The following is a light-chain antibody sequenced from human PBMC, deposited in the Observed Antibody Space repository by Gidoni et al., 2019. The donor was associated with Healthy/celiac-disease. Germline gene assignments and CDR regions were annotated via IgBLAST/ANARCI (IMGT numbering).Light chain of an antibody. Sequence: DIQMTQSPSSLSASVGDRVTINCQASQDISNYLNWYQQKPGKAPKLLIYYASNLETGVPSRFSGSGSGTDFTFTISSLQPEDIATYYCQQYDNLLTFGGGTKVEIK. V-gene: IGKV1-33*01. CDR1: QDISNY. J-gene: IGKJ4*01. CDR3: QQYDNLLT. CDR2: YAS.